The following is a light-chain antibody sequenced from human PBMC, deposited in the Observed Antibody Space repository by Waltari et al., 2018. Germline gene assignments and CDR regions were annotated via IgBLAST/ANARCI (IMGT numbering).Light chain of an antibody. J-gene: IGKJ4*01. CDR1: QSVSSN. CDR2: GAS. V-gene: IGKV3-15*01. CDR3: QQYNNWPLT. Sequence: EIVMTQSPATLSVSPGERPTLSCRASQSVSSNLAWYQQKPGQAPRLLIYGASTRATGIPARFSGSGSGTEFTLNFSSLQSEDFAVYCCQQYNNWPLTFGGGAKVEI.